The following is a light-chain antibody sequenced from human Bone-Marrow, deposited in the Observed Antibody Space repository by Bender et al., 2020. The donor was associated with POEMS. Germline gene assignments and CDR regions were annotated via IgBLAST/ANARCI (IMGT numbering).Light chain of an antibody. CDR1: KLGDKY. CDR3: RAWDTNSAV. V-gene: IGLV3-1*01. J-gene: IGLJ1*01. CDR2: QDN. Sequence: SYELTQPPSVSVSPGQTASITCSGEKLGDKYVCWYQQKSGQSPVLVIYQDNQRPSGIPERFSGSNSGNTATLTISGTQAMDEANYYCRAWDTNSAVFGTGTNLTSL.